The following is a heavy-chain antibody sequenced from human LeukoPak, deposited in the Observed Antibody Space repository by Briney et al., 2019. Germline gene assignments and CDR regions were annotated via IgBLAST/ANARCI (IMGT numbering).Heavy chain of an antibody. CDR2: INSDESST. D-gene: IGHD2-21*02. J-gene: IGHJ4*02. V-gene: IGHV3-74*01. CDR3: ARFLPDGGDRYFDY. CDR1: GIAFSSYW. Sequence: GGSLRLSCAASGIAFSSYWMHWVRQAPGKGLVLVSRINSDESSTSYADSVKGRFTISRDNAKNTLYLQMNSLRAEDTAVYYCARFLPDGGDRYFDYWGQGTLVTVSS.